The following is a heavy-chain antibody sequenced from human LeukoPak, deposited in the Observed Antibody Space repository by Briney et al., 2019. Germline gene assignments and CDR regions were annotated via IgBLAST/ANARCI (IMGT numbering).Heavy chain of an antibody. D-gene: IGHD1-26*01. Sequence: GGSLRLSCAASGFTFSSYAMSWVRQAPGKGLEWVSAISGSGGSTYYADSVKGRFTISRDNSKNTLYLQMNGLRAEDTAVYYCAKDRSGSYYVVWFDPWGQGTLVTVSS. CDR1: GFTFSSYA. CDR3: AKDRSGSYYVVWFDP. V-gene: IGHV3-23*01. CDR2: ISGSGGST. J-gene: IGHJ5*02.